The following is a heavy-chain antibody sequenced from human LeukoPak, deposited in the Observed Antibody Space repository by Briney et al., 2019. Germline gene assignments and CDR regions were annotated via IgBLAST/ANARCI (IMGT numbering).Heavy chain of an antibody. CDR1: GYTFTSYG. CDR2: ISAYNGNT. Sequence: ASVKVSCKASGYTFTSYGISWVRQAPGQGLEWMGWISAYNGNTNYAQKLQGRVTMTTDTSTSTAYMELRSLTSDDTAVYYCARDTSYYGSGKTDYWGQGTLVTVSS. V-gene: IGHV1-18*01. J-gene: IGHJ4*02. CDR3: ARDTSYYGSGKTDY. D-gene: IGHD3-10*01.